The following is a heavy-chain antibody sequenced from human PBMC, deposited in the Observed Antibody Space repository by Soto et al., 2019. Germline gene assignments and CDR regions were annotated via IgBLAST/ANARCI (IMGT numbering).Heavy chain of an antibody. Sequence: VRIRQPPGKGLEWIGSVSSRGTTYFNPSVRSRVTMSVDTSRNQYSMTLTSVTVADTAVYYCARESLDDSPWGPGTLVTVSS. V-gene: IGHV4-39*02. D-gene: IGHD1-1*01. J-gene: IGHJ4*02. CDR3: ARESLDDSP. CDR2: VSSRGTT.